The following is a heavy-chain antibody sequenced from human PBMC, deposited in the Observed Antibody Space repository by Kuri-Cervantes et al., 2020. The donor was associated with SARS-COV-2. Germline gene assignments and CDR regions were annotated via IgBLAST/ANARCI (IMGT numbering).Heavy chain of an antibody. CDR2: TYTSGST. CDR1: GGSISSYY. Sequence: SETLSLTCTVSGGSISSYYWSWIRQPAGKGLEWIGRTYTSGSTNYNPSLKSRVTMSADMSKNQFSLKLSSVTAADTAVYYCARGQGIAVAGIIRPEGGDDAFDIWGQGTMVTVSS. CDR3: ARGQGIAVAGIIRPEGGDDAFDI. V-gene: IGHV4-4*07. J-gene: IGHJ3*02. D-gene: IGHD6-19*01.